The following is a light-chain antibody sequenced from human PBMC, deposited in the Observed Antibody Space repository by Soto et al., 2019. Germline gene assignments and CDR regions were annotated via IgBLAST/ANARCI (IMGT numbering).Light chain of an antibody. CDR2: EVT. CDR3: SSYAASNNFYFV. Sequence: QSALTQPPSASVSPGQSVTISCTRTSSDVGGYNYVSWYQQYPGRAPKLMIYEVTKRPSGVPDRFSGSKSGNTASLTVSGLQAEDEADYYCSSYAASNNFYFVFGGGTKLTVL. V-gene: IGLV2-8*01. J-gene: IGLJ3*02. CDR1: SSDVGGYNY.